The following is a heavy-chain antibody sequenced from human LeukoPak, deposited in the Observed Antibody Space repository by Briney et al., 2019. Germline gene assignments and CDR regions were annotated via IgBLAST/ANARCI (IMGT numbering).Heavy chain of an antibody. CDR1: GGSISSGDYY. D-gene: IGHD2-21*01. J-gene: IGHJ4*02. Sequence: PQTLSLTCTVSGGSISSGDYYWSWIRQPPGKGLEWIGYIYYSGSTYYNPSLKSRVTISVDTSKNQFSLKLSSVTAADTAVYYCARASGWLLPVCFDYWGQGTLVTVSS. CDR2: IYYSGST. V-gene: IGHV4-30-4*08. CDR3: ARASGWLLPVCFDY.